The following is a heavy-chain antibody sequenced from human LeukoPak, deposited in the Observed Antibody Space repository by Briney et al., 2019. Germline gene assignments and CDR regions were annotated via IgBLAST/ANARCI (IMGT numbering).Heavy chain of an antibody. CDR3: ARLVVVPAANIRWFDP. D-gene: IGHD2-2*01. Sequence: PGESLKISCKGSGYSFTSYWIGWVRQMPGKGLEWMGIIYPGDSDTRYSPSFQGQVTISADKSISTAYLQWSSLKASDTAMYYCARLVVVPAANIRWFDPWGQGTLVTVSS. J-gene: IGHJ5*02. V-gene: IGHV5-51*01. CDR2: IYPGDSDT. CDR1: GYSFTSYW.